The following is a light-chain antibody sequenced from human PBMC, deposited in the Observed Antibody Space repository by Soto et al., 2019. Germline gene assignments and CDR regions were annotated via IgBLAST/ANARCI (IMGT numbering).Light chain of an antibody. CDR2: DVT. CDR3: TSYAGRNFPVV. V-gene: IGLV2-8*01. Sequence: QSALTQPPSASGSPGQSVTISCTGASSDIGSYNFVSWYQQHPDKAPKLLIYDVTQRPSGVPDRFSGSKSGNTASLTVSGLMAGDEADYYCTSYAGRNFPVVFGGGTKLTVL. J-gene: IGLJ2*01. CDR1: SSDIGSYNF.